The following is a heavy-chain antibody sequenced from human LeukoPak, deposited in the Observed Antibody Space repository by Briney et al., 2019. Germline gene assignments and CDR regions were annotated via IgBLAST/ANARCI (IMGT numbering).Heavy chain of an antibody. CDR1: GGSVSSDSYF. Sequence: SSETLSLTCTVSGGSVSSDSYFWTWIRQPPGKGLEWIGYIYYSGSTNYNPSLKSRVTISLDASKSQISLKLSSVTAADTAVYYCARGQRRLQDYWGQGTLVTVSS. CDR3: ARGQRRLQDY. CDR2: IYYSGST. J-gene: IGHJ4*02. V-gene: IGHV4-61*01.